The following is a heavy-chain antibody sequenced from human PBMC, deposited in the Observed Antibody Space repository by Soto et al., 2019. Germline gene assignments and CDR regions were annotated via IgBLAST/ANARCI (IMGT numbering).Heavy chain of an antibody. V-gene: IGHV3-23*01. CDR1: GFTFSSYA. CDR2: ISGSGGST. D-gene: IGHD3-22*01. CDR3: AKGRYYYDSSGSWGGY. J-gene: IGHJ4*02. Sequence: GGSLRLSCAASGFTFSSYAMSWVRQAPGKGLEWVSAISGSGGSTYYADSVKGRFTISRDNSKNTLYLQMNSLRAEDTAVYYCAKGRYYYDSSGSWGGYWGQGTLVTVSS.